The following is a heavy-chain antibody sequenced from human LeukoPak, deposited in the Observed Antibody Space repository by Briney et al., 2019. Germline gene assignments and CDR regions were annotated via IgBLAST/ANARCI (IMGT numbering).Heavy chain of an antibody. D-gene: IGHD3-10*01. CDR2: IYYSGTT. CDR1: GGSFSGYY. J-gene: IGHJ4*02. CDR3: ASAGLYGSGVDY. V-gene: IGHV4-59*01. Sequence: SETLSLTCAVYGGSFSGYYWSWIRQPPGKGLEWIGYIYYSGTTNYNPSLKSRVTMSVDTSKNQFSLKLSSVTDADTAVYYCASAGLYGSGVDYWGQGTLVTVSS.